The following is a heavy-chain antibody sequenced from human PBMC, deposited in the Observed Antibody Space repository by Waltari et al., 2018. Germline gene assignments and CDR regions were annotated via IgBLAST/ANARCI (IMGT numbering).Heavy chain of an antibody. D-gene: IGHD2-21*02. Sequence: QVQLVQTGAEVKKPGSSVKVSCKASGDTFSSYAISWVRQAPGQGLEWMGGIIPIFGTANCAQKFQGRVTITADESTSTAYMELSSLRSEDTAVYYCATRGAVVTPFVNWGQGTLVTVSS. CDR1: GDTFSSYA. J-gene: IGHJ4*02. CDR2: IIPIFGTA. CDR3: ATRGAVVTPFVN. V-gene: IGHV1-69*01.